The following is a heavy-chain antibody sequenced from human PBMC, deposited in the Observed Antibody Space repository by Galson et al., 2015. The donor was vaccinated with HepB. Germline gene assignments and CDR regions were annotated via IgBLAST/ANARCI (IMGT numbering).Heavy chain of an antibody. CDR3: ARGNYYDSSGNVRYFDY. CDR1: GFTFSSYS. CDR2: ISSSSSYI. V-gene: IGHV3-21*01. J-gene: IGHJ4*02. Sequence: SLRLSCAASGFTFSSYSMNWVRQAPGKGLEWVSSISSSSSYIYYADSVKGRFTISRDNAKNSLYLQMNSLRAEDTAVYYCARGNYYDSSGNVRYFDYWGQGTLVTVSS. D-gene: IGHD3-22*01.